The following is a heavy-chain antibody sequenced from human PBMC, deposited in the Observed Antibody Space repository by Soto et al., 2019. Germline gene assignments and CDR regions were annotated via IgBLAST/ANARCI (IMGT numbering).Heavy chain of an antibody. CDR1: GGSISSVPYS. CDR2: FYYSGST. D-gene: IGHD2-2*01. V-gene: IGHV4-39*01. Sequence: QLQLQEPGPGLVKPSETLSLTCTVSGGSISSVPYSWDWIRQPPGKVMEWIGTFYYSGSTNYDPSLECRVTISVDTSRNQFSLKVSSVTAADTAVYYCARLGGYCSSTSCYGHYTMYVWGQGTTVTVSS. J-gene: IGHJ6*02. CDR3: ARLGGYCSSTSCYGHYTMYV.